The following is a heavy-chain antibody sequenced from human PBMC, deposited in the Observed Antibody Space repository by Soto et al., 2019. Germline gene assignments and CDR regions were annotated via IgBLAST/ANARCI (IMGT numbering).Heavy chain of an antibody. CDR3: ARGGQDFWSGPFDY. D-gene: IGHD3-3*01. V-gene: IGHV4-4*07. Sequence: SETLSLTCTVSGGSISNYFCNWIRQPAGKGLEWIGRIDNSGSTNYNPSLKSRITMSADTSRNQFSLKLNSVTAADTAVYYCARGGQDFWSGPFDYWGPGAMVTVYS. J-gene: IGHJ4*02. CDR1: GGSISNYF. CDR2: IDNSGST.